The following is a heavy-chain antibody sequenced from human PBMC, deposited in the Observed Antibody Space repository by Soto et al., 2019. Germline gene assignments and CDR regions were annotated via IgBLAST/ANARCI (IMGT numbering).Heavy chain of an antibody. V-gene: IGHV1-18*04. D-gene: IGHD7-27*01. CDR3: ARLLGPSSYNFGMDV. CDR1: GYTFTSYG. J-gene: IGHJ6*02. CDR2: ISAYHYKR. Sequence: ASVTVSCKASGYTFTSYGISWVRQAPGQGPEWMAWISAYHYKRNYSQRSQDRVTMTIETSTNTAYMEMRSLSSDDAAVYYCARLLGPSSYNFGMDVWGQGTTGTVSS.